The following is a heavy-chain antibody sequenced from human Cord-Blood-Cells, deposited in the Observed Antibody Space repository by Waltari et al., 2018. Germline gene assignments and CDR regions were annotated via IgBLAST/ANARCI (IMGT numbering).Heavy chain of an antibody. V-gene: IGHV1-69*01. Sequence: QVQLVQSGAEVKKPGSSVKVSCKASGGPFSSYAISWVRQAPGQGLEWMGGIIPIFGTANYARKCQGRVTITADESTSTAYMELSSLRSEDTAVYYCARVADYYGSGSYYLDAFDIWGQGTMVTVSS. CDR3: ARVADYYGSGSYYLDAFDI. CDR2: IIPIFGTA. J-gene: IGHJ3*02. D-gene: IGHD3-10*01. CDR1: GGPFSSYA.